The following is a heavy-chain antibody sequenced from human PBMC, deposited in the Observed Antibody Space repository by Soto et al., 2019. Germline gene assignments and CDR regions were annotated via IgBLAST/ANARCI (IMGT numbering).Heavy chain of an antibody. V-gene: IGHV3-64*02. CDR3: ARGDLITFGGIIAPGDF. CDR1: GFTFSSYL. CDR2: ISHNGDST. D-gene: IGHD3-16*02. J-gene: IGHJ4*02. Sequence: PGGSLRLSCAASGFTFSSYLMHWVRQAPGKGLEYVAAISHNGDSTYYADSVKGRLTISRDNSKNTLFLQMGSLSADDMAIYYCARGDLITFGGIIAPGDFWGQGTLVTVSS.